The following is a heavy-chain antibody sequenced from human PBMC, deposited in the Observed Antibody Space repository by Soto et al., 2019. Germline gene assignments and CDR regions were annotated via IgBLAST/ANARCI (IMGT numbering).Heavy chain of an antibody. CDR3: ARVIFGSGTANDY. CDR2: INGDGSGT. D-gene: IGHD3-3*01. Sequence: EVQLVESGGGLVQPGGSLRLSCAASGFTFSGSWMHWVRQAPGKGLVWVSRINGDGSGTSYADFVKGRFTISRDDAKNTLFLQINGLRAEDTALYYCARVIFGSGTANDYWGQGTLVTFSS. CDR1: GFTFSGSW. J-gene: IGHJ4*02. V-gene: IGHV3-74*01.